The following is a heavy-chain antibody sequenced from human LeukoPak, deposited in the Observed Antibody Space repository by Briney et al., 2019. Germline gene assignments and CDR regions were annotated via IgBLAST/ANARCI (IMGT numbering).Heavy chain of an antibody. CDR3: ARRRGIYYYYMDV. D-gene: IGHD3-16*01. CDR1: GGSISSYY. J-gene: IGHJ6*03. V-gene: IGHV4-59*01. CDR2: MYYSGST. Sequence: PSETLSLTCSVSGGSISSYYWSWIRQPPGKGLEWIGYMYYSGSTNYNPSTNYNPSLKSRVTISVDTSKNQFSLKLSSVTAADTAVYYCARRRGIYYYYMDVWGKGTTVTISS.